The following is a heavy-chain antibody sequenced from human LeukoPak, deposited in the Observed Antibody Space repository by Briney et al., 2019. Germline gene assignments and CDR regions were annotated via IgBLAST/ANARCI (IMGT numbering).Heavy chain of an antibody. CDR2: ISSSSSAI. J-gene: IGHJ4*02. CDR3: RTGDPRFDY. V-gene: IGHV3-48*01. CDR1: GFSFSSYS. Sequence: PGGSLRLSCAASGFSFSSYSMNWVRQAPGKGLEWVSYISSSSSAIYYTDSVKGRFTISRDNAKNSAYLQMNSLRAEDTAVYYCRTGDPRFDYWGQGILVTVSS. D-gene: IGHD7-27*01.